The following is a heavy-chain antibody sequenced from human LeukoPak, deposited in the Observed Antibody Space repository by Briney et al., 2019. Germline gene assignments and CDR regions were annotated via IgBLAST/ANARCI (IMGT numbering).Heavy chain of an antibody. D-gene: IGHD2-8*01. CDR3: ARDADGPGSLIDY. V-gene: IGHV3-74*01. Sequence: GGSLRLSCAASGFSFSTYWMQWVRQAPGKGLVWVSRINNDGSGTTYADSVKGRFTISRDNPKNTVFLQMNSLRAEDTAVYYCARDADGPGSLIDYWGQGALVTVSS. CDR1: GFSFSTYW. CDR2: INNDGSGT. J-gene: IGHJ4*02.